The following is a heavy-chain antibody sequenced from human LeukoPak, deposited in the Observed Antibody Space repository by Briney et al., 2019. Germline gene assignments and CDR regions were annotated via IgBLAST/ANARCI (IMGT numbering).Heavy chain of an antibody. Sequence: GGSLRLSCAASGFTFSSYAMSWVRQAPGKGLEWVSAISGSGGSTYYADSVKGRFTISRDNSKNTLYLQMNSLRAEDTAVYYCAKSPICRGGSCYAPPPVDYWGQGTLVTVSS. CDR3: AKSPICRGGSCYAPPPVDY. CDR1: GFTFSSYA. V-gene: IGHV3-23*01. J-gene: IGHJ4*02. CDR2: ISGSGGST. D-gene: IGHD2-15*01.